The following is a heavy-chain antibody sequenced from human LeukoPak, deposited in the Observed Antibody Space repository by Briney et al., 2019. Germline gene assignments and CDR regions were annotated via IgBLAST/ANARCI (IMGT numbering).Heavy chain of an antibody. D-gene: IGHD2/OR15-2a*01. J-gene: IGHJ4*02. V-gene: IGHV3-13*01. CDR2: IGTQSDT. CDR1: GFSFSDYD. CDR3: ARGVFCNSTTCYTTPNFDH. Sequence: GGSLRLSCAASGFSFSDYDMHWVRQVTGKGLEWISTIGTQSDTFYPDSVKGRFTISRENAKNSLYLQMNNVGAGDMAVCYCARGVFCNSTTCYTTPNFDHWGQGTLATVSS.